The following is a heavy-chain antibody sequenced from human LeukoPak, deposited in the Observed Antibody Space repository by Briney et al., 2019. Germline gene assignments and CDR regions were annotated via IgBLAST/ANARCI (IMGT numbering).Heavy chain of an antibody. CDR3: ARGRGWDCSSTSCYQDY. Sequence: GGSLRLSCAASGFTFSSYWIHWVRQAPGKGLVWVSRINSEGSRTRYADSVKGRFTISRDNAKNTLYLQMNSLRVEDTAVYYCARGRGWDCSSTSCYQDYWGQGTLVTVSS. CDR2: INSEGSRT. J-gene: IGHJ4*02. V-gene: IGHV3-74*01. D-gene: IGHD2-2*01. CDR1: GFTFSSYW.